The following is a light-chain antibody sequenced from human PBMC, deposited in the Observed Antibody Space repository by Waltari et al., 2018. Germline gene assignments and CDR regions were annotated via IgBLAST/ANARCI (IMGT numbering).Light chain of an antibody. CDR1: SSDVGGYNY. J-gene: IGLJ3*02. Sequence: QSALTQPASVSGSPGQSITISCTGTSSDVGGYNYVSWYQQHPGKAPKLMIYEVNNRPSGVSDRFSGSKSGNTASLTISGLQVEDEADYYCAAWDDSLNAWVFGGGTKLTVL. V-gene: IGLV2-14*01. CDR3: AAWDDSLNAWV. CDR2: EVN.